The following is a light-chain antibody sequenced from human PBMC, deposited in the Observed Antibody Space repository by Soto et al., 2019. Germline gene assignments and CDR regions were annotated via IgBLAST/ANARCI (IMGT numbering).Light chain of an antibody. V-gene: IGLV2-8*01. CDR2: EVS. CDR1: SSDVGSYNY. CDR3: SSYAGSNIYV. J-gene: IGLJ1*01. Sequence: QSALTQPPSAPGSPGQSVTISCTGTSSDVGSYNYVSWYQQNPGKAPKLIIYEVSKRPPGVPDRFSGSKSGNTASLSVSGLQAEDDGDYYCSSYAGSNIYVFGTGTKLTVL.